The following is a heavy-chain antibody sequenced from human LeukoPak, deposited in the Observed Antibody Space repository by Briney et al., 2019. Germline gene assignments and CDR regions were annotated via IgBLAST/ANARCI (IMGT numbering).Heavy chain of an antibody. CDR3: ARVGYYYDSSGYYSYFDY. Sequence: SETLSLTCTVSGGSISSSSYYWSWIRQPAGRGLEWIGRIYTSGSTNYNPSLKSRVTISVDTSKNQFSLKLSSVTAADTAVYYCARVGYYYDSSGYYSYFDYWGQGTLVTVSS. D-gene: IGHD3-22*01. J-gene: IGHJ4*02. CDR2: IYTSGST. V-gene: IGHV4-61*02. CDR1: GGSISSSSYY.